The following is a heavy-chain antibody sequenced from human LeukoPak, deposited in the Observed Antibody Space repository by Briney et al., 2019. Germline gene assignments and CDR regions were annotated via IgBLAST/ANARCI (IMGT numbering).Heavy chain of an antibody. CDR1: GFPFSGYS. V-gene: IGHV3-48*02. J-gene: IGHJ4*02. CDR2: ITASGTAM. CDR3: ASSGSYRFDY. D-gene: IGHD1-26*01. Sequence: KAGGPLGLSGEASGFPFSGYSMNGVRRAPGRGREWVSHITASGTAMFYADSVKGRFTISRDNAKNSLYLQMNSLRDEDTAVYYCASSGSYRFDYWGQGTLVTVSS.